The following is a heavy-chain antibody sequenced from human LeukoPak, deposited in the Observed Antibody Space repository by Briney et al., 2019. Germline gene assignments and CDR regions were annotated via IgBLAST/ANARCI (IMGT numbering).Heavy chain of an antibody. Sequence: PGGSLRLSCAASGFTFSSYAMSWVRQAPGKGLEWVLAISGSGGSTYYADSVKGRFTISRDNSKNTLYLQMNSLRAEDTAVYYCAKGAEYCSGGSCYSGEFDPWGQGTLVTVSS. J-gene: IGHJ5*02. V-gene: IGHV3-23*01. D-gene: IGHD2-15*01. CDR1: GFTFSSYA. CDR2: ISGSGGST. CDR3: AKGAEYCSGGSCYSGEFDP.